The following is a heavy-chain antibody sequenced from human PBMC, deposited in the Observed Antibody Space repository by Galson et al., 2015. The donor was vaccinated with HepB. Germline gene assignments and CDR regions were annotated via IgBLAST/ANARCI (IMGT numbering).Heavy chain of an antibody. CDR3: AKDSHKAEWELLPPIQRFDP. D-gene: IGHD1-26*01. Sequence: SLRLSCAASGFTFSSYAMSWVRQAPGKGLEWVSAISGSGGSTYYADSVKGRFTISRGNSKNTLYLQMNSLRAEDTAVYYCAKDSHKAEWELLPPIQRFDPWGQGTLVTVSS. J-gene: IGHJ5*02. V-gene: IGHV3-23*01. CDR1: GFTFSSYA. CDR2: ISGSGGST.